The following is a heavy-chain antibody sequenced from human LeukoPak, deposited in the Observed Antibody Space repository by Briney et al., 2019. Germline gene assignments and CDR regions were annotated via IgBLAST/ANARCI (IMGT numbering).Heavy chain of an antibody. CDR2: ISGSAGSA. V-gene: IGHV3-23*01. CDR3: AKGDKPVIAMVKFDY. Sequence: GGSLRLSCAASGFTFSNIAMTWVRQAPGKGLEWVSSISGSAGSAYYADSVKGRFSISRDNSKNTLYLQMNSLRAEDTAVYYCAKGDKPVIAMVKFDYWGQGTLVTVSS. J-gene: IGHJ4*02. D-gene: IGHD5-18*01. CDR1: GFTFSNIA.